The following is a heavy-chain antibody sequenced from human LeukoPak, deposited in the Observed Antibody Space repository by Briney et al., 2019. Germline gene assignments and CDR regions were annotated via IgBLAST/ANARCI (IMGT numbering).Heavy chain of an antibody. V-gene: IGHV1-2*02. J-gene: IGHJ5*02. CDR1: GYTFTGHY. D-gene: IGHD3-9*01. CDR2: INPYSGGT. Sequence: RASVKVSCKASGYTFTGHYMHWIRQAPGQGLERMGCINPYSGGTNYAQKFQGRVTLTRDTSISTVYMEVRRLRSDDTAVYYCARDYTPIRYFDGPDNWFDPWGQGTLVTVSS. CDR3: ARDYTPIRYFDGPDNWFDP.